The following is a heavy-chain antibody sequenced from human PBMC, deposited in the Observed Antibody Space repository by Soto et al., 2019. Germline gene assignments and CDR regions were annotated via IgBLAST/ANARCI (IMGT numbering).Heavy chain of an antibody. CDR3: AKDWRF. Sequence: QVQLVESGGGVVQPGRSLRLSCAASGFTFSSYGMHWVRQAPGKGLEWVAVISYDGSNKYYADSVKGRFTISRDNSKNTLYLQMNSLRAEDTAVYYCAKDWRFWGQGTLVTVSS. D-gene: IGHD3-3*01. CDR2: ISYDGSNK. V-gene: IGHV3-30*18. J-gene: IGHJ4*02. CDR1: GFTFSSYG.